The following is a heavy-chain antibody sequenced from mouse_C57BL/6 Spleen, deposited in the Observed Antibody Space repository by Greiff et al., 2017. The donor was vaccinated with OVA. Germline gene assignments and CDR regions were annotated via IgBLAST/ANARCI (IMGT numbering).Heavy chain of an antibody. J-gene: IGHJ3*01. Sequence: VQLQQSGAELVKPGASVKLSCKASGYAFSSYWMNWVQQRPGKGLEWIGQIYPGDGDTNYTGKFKGKATLTADKSSSTVYMQLSSLTSEDSEVYVSARWGGSSTAWFAYWGQGTLVTVSA. CDR3: ARWGGSSTAWFAY. CDR2: IYPGDGDT. V-gene: IGHV1-80*01. CDR1: GYAFSSYW. D-gene: IGHD1-1*01.